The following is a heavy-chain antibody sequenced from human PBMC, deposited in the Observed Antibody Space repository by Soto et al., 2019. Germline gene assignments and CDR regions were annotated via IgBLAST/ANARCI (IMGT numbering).Heavy chain of an antibody. CDR1: GDSVSSNSAA. V-gene: IGHV6-1*01. CDR2: TYYRSKWYN. Sequence: PSQALSLTCAISGDSVSSNSAAWNWIRQSPSRGLEWLGRTYYRSKWYNDYAVSVKSRITINPDTSKNQFSPQLNSVTPEDTAVYYCARNYDTDDAFDIWGQGTMVTVSS. D-gene: IGHD3-9*01. J-gene: IGHJ3*02. CDR3: ARNYDTDDAFDI.